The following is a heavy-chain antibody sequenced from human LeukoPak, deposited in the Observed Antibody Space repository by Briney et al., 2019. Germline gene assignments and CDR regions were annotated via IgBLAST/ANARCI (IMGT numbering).Heavy chain of an antibody. CDR3: ARGSDYFDY. CDR1: GFTFSSYA. V-gene: IGHV3-30-3*01. Sequence: PGRSLRLSCAASGFTFSSYAMHWVRQAPGKGLEWVAVISYDGSNKYYADSVKGRFTISRDTSKNTLYLQMNSLRAEDTAVYYCARGSDYFDYWGQGTLVTVSS. CDR2: ISYDGSNK. J-gene: IGHJ4*02.